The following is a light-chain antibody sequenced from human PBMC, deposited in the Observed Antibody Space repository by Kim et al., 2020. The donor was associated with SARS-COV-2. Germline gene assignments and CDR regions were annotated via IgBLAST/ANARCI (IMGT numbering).Light chain of an antibody. CDR2: GAS. CDR1: QSVSSSY. J-gene: IGKJ1*01. Sequence: EIVLTQSPGTLSLSPGERATLSCRASQSVSSSYLGWYQQKPGQAPRLLIYGASSRATGTPDRFSGSGSGTDFTLTISRLEPEDFAVYYCHQYGSSLWTFGQGTKVDIK. V-gene: IGKV3-20*01. CDR3: HQYGSSLWT.